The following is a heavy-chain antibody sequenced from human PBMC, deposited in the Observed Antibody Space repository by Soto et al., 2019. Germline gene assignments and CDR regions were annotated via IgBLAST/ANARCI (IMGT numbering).Heavy chain of an antibody. D-gene: IGHD6-13*01. Sequence: PSETLSLTCAVSGGSISSGGYSWSWIRQPPGKGLEWIGYIYHSGSTYYNPSLKSRVTISVDTSKNQFSLKLSSVTAADTAVYYCARQQQLVLDYWGQGTLVTVSS. CDR3: ARQQQLVLDY. CDR2: IYHSGST. CDR1: GGSISSGGYS. J-gene: IGHJ4*02. V-gene: IGHV4-30-2*01.